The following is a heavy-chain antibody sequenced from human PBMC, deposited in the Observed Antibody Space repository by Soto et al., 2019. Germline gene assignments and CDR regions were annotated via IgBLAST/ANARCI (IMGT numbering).Heavy chain of an antibody. CDR3: AKDAARWIAAAGNYFDY. V-gene: IGHV3-30*18. CDR1: GFTFSSYG. Sequence: GGSLRLSCAASGFTFSSYGMHWVRQAPGKGLEWVAVISYDGSNKYYADSVKGRFTISRDNSKNTLYLQMNSLRAEDTAVYYCAKDAARWIAAAGNYFDYWGQGTLVTVSS. J-gene: IGHJ4*02. D-gene: IGHD6-13*01. CDR2: ISYDGSNK.